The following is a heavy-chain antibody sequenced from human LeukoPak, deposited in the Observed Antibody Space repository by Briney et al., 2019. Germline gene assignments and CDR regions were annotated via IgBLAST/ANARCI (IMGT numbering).Heavy chain of an antibody. CDR3: ARDRGGYCSSTSCPFDY. D-gene: IGHD2-2*01. CDR2: ISSSSSYI. CDR1: GFTFSSYS. V-gene: IGHV3-21*01. Sequence: GGSLRLSCAASGFTFSSYSMNWVRQAPGKGLEWVSSISSSSSYIYYADSVKGRFTISRDNAKNSLYLQMNSLRAEDTAVYYCARDRGGYCSSTSCPFDYWGQGTLVTVS. J-gene: IGHJ4*02.